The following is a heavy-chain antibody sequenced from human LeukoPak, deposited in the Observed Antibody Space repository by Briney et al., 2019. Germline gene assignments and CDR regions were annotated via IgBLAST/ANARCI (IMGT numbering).Heavy chain of an antibody. V-gene: IGHV1-8*03. J-gene: IGHJ4*02. D-gene: IGHD6-19*01. CDR2: MNPNSGRT. CDR3: ATYSSGWSHFDY. Sequence: ASVKVSCKASGYTFTTYDINWVRQATGQGRGGVGFMNPNSGRTVYAQNFLGRLTISIDTSINTAYMALSKLRSDDTAVYYCATYSSGWSHFDYWGQGTLVTVSS. CDR1: GYTFTTYD.